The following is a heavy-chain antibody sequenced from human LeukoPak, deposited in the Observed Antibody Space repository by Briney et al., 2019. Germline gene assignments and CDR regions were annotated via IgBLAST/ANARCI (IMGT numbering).Heavy chain of an antibody. CDR3: ARDRAWNYFDY. V-gene: IGHV3-30*03. CDR2: ISNDGSRK. CDR1: GFTFSRHG. Sequence: GRSLRLSCAPSGFTFSRHGMHWIRQAPGKGLEWVAIISNDGSRKYYAHSVEGRFTISRDNSKNTLYLQMDSLRAEDTAVYYCARDRAWNYFDYWGQGTLVTVSS. J-gene: IGHJ4*02. D-gene: IGHD3-3*01.